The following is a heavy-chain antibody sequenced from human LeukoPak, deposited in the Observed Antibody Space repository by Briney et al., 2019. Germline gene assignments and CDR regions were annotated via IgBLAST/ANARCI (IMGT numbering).Heavy chain of an antibody. D-gene: IGHD5-12*01. CDR3: ARVNSGYDFGYYYYMDV. CDR2: ISSSSSYI. V-gene: IGHV3-21*01. J-gene: IGHJ6*03. CDR1: GFTFSSYS. Sequence: GGSLRLPCAASGFTFSSYSMNWVRQAPGKGLEWVSSISSSSSYIYYADSVKGRFTISRDNAKNSLYLQMNSLRAEDTAVYHCARVNSGYDFGYYYYMDVWGKGTTVTVSS.